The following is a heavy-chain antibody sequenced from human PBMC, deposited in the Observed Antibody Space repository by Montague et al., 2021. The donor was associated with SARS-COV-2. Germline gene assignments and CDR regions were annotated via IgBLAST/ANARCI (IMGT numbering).Heavy chain of an antibody. V-gene: IGHV4-34*01. CDR3: ARLRDGVVPSPILGVGPYYSYYYMDV. CDR2: INHGGST. J-gene: IGHJ6*03. Sequence: SETLSLTCAVHGASFSSYSWNWIRQPPGKGLEWIGEINHGGSTKYNPSLKSRLTISADTSKNQFSLKLTSVAAADTAVYYCARLRDGVVPSPILGVGPYYSYYYMDVWGRGTTVTVSS. D-gene: IGHD3-10*01. CDR1: GASFSSYS.